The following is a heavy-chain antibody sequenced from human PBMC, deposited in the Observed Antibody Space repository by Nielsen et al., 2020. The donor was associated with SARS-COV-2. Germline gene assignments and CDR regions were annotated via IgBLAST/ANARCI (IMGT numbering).Heavy chain of an antibody. Sequence: GGSLRLSCAASGFTFDDFAMHWVRQAPGKGLEWVSGISWNSGSMDYADSVKGRFTISRDNAKKSLYLQMNSLRPEDTALYYCQVADSLGYWGQGTLVTVSS. J-gene: IGHJ4*02. D-gene: IGHD5-12*01. CDR3: QVADSLGY. CDR2: ISWNSGSM. CDR1: GFTFDDFA. V-gene: IGHV3-9*01.